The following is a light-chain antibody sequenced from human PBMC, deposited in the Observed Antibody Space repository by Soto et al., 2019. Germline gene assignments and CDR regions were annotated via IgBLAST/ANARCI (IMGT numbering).Light chain of an antibody. Sequence: SVLTQPLSASGSHSQAVPISCTGNRSDIGGYNELSWYQQHLGKAPKLMIYQVSKRPSGVPDRLSGSKSGHTASLTVSGLQAEDEADYCCSTYAGSYNCFYVFGTGTKVTVL. J-gene: IGLJ1*01. V-gene: IGLV2-8*01. CDR3: STYAGSYNCFYV. CDR2: QVS. CDR1: RSDIGGYNE.